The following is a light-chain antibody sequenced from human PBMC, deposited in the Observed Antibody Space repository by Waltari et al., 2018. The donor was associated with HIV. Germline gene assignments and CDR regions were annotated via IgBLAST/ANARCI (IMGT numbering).Light chain of an antibody. V-gene: IGLV1-51*01. Sequence: QSVLTQPPSVSAAPGQKVTISCSGSSSNIENNYLSWYQQLPGTAPKPLIYNNNERPAGIPDRFSGSTSGTSATLGITGLQTGDEADYYCGTWDSSLSAWVFGGGTKLTVL. CDR1: SSNIENNY. CDR3: GTWDSSLSAWV. CDR2: NNN. J-gene: IGLJ3*02.